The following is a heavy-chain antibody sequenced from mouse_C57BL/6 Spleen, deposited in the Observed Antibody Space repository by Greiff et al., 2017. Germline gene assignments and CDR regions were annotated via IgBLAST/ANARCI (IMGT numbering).Heavy chain of an antibody. D-gene: IGHD2-3*01. CDR3: ARDDGYYGYFDV. CDR2: ISDGGSYT. V-gene: IGHV5-4*01. Sequence: EVHLVESGGGLVKPGGSLKLSCAASGFTFSSYAMSWVRQTPEKRLEWVATISDGGSYTYYPDNVKGRFTISRDNAKNNLYLQMSHLKSEDTAMYYCARDDGYYGYFDVWGTGTTGTVSS. CDR1: GFTFSSYA. J-gene: IGHJ1*03.